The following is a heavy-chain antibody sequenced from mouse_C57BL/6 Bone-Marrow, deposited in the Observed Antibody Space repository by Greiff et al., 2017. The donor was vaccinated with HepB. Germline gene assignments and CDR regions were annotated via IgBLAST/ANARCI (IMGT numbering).Heavy chain of an antibody. CDR1: GFTFSSYG. CDR3: ANYYGSRVYAMDY. D-gene: IGHD1-1*01. V-gene: IGHV5-6*02. CDR2: ISSGGSYT. Sequence: EVKLVESGGDLVKPGGSLKLSCAASGFTFSSYGMSWVRQTPDKRLEWVATISSGGSYTYYPDSVKGRFTISRDNAKNTLYLQMSSLKSEDTAMYYCANYYGSRVYAMDYWGQGTSVTVSS. J-gene: IGHJ4*01.